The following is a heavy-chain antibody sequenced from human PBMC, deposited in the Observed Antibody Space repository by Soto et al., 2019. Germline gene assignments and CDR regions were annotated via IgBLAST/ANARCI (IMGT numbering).Heavy chain of an antibody. V-gene: IGHV3-NL1*01. CDR3: AKGGITRTTYRLDLYYYGMDV. CDR1: GFSFRNYG. Sequence: GGSLRLSCEVSGFSFRNYGMNWVRQTPDKGLEWVSDITSDGSKTHYADSVKGRFTISRDNSKNTLYLQMNSLRAEDTAVYYCAKGGITRTTYRLDLYYYGMDVWGQGTTVTVSS. J-gene: IGHJ6*02. D-gene: IGHD1-7*01. CDR2: ITSDGSKT.